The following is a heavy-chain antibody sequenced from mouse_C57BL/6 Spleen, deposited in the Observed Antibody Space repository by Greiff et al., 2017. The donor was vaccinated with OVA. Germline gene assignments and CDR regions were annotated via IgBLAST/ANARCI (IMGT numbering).Heavy chain of an antibody. CDR1: GFSLSSYG. J-gene: IGHJ3*01. V-gene: IGHV2-3*01. CDR3: AKLYDA. Sequence: VQLVESGPGLVAPSQSLSITCTVSGFSLSSYGVSWVRQPPGKGLEWLGAIWGGGSTNYHSALISRLSISKDNSKSQVFLKLNSLPTDDTATYYCAKLYDAWGKGTLVTVSA. CDR2: IWGGGST. D-gene: IGHD2-1*01.